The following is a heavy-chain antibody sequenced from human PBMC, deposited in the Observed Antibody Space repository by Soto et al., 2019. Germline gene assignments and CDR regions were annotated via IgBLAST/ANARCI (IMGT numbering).Heavy chain of an antibody. D-gene: IGHD6-19*01. CDR1: GGTFADFI. Sequence: SVKVSCKASGGTFADFIMNWVRQTPGQGLEWMGGIVPMFGTPTYAEKFKGRVTISATGSTSTAYMELTSLRSEDTAVYYCARNGTYSSSLSQYSGMDVWGQGTTVTVS. J-gene: IGHJ6*02. V-gene: IGHV1-69*13. CDR3: ARNGTYSSSLSQYSGMDV. CDR2: IVPMFGTP.